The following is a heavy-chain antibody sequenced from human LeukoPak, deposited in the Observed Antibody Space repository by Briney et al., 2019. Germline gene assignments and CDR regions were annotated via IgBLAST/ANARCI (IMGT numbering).Heavy chain of an antibody. CDR1: GFTFSSYG. D-gene: IGHD2-2*02. CDR3: AKGGSRCSSTSCYTLDYYYYMDV. CDR2: IWYDGSNK. Sequence: GGSLRLSCAASGFTFSSYGMHWVRQAPGKGLEWVAVIWYDGSNKYYADSVKGRFTISRDNSKNTLYLQMNSLRAEDTAVYYCAKGGSRCSSTSCYTLDYYYYMDVRGKGTTVTVSS. V-gene: IGHV3-33*06. J-gene: IGHJ6*03.